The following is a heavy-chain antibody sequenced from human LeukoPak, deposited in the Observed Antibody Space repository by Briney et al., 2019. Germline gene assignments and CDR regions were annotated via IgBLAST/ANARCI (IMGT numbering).Heavy chain of an antibody. CDR1: GYTFTGYY. CDR2: INPNSGGT. D-gene: IGHD5-24*01. V-gene: IGHV1-2*02. Sequence: ASVKVSCTASGYTFTGYYMHWVRQAPGQGLEWMGWINPNSGGTNYAQKFQGRVTMTRDTSISTAYMELSRLRSDDTAVYYCARGTRWLQPYYFDYWGQGTLVTVSS. J-gene: IGHJ4*02. CDR3: ARGTRWLQPYYFDY.